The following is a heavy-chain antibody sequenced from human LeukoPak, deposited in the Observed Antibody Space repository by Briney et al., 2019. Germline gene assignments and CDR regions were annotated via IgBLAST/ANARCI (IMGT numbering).Heavy chain of an antibody. D-gene: IGHD3-10*01. J-gene: IGHJ6*02. CDR2: MFYGGGT. CDR1: GGSVSRGGDY. CDR3: ASRTPNLGDSGAGSSYYYYYGVDV. Sequence: SSETLSLTCTVSGGSVSRGGDYWTWIRQHPGEGLEWIVYMFYGGGTYYNPSLKSRVTMSVDTSKNQFPLTLTSVTAADTAVYYCASRTPNLGDSGAGSSYYYYYGVDVWGQGTSVTVSS. V-gene: IGHV4-31*03.